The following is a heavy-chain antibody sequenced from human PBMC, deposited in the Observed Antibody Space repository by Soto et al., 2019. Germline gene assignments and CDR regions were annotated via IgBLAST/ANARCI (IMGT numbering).Heavy chain of an antibody. V-gene: IGHV4-39*01. D-gene: IGHD3-10*01. J-gene: IGHJ6*03. CDR1: GGSISSSSYY. Sequence: SETLSLTCTVSGGSISSSSYYWGWIRQPPGKGLEWIGSIYYSGSTYYNPSLKSRVTISVDTSKNQFSLKLSSVTAADTAVYYCARQKIGDYYYYMDVWGKGTTVTVSS. CDR2: IYYSGST. CDR3: ARQKIGDYYYYMDV.